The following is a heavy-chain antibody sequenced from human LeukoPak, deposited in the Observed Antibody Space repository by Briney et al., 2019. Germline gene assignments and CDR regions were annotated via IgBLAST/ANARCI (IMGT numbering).Heavy chain of an antibody. Sequence: GCVGNGSNYWWWLRQHPRKGLEWIGSISYSGSTYYNPSLKSRVTISVDTSKNQFSLKLSSVTAADTAVYYCARSVDSLLNFDYWGQGTLVTVSS. V-gene: IGHV4-39*01. J-gene: IGHJ4*02. CDR2: ISYSGST. CDR3: ARSVDSLLNFDY. CDR1: GCVGNGSNY. D-gene: IGHD3-22*01.